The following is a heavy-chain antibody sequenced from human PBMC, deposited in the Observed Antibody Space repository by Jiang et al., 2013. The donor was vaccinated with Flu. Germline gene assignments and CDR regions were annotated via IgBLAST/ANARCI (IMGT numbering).Heavy chain of an antibody. J-gene: IGHJ5*02. CDR3: ARPLAGDRAWFDP. D-gene: IGHD7-27*01. Sequence: SLKISCSGSGYVFTNYWVAWVRQMPGKGLECMGIIYPRDSETRYSPSFQGQLTISADKTITTAYLQWSSLKASDTAMYYCARPLAGDRAWFDPWGQGTLVTVSS. V-gene: IGHV5-51*01. CDR1: GYVFTNYW. CDR2: IYPRDSET.